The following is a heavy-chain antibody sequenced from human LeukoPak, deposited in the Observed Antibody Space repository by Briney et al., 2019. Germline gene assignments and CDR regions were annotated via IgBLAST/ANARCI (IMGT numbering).Heavy chain of an antibody. V-gene: IGHV3-53*01. CDR3: ARDRGGSGSYSADL. CDR1: GFTVSSNY. CDR2: IYSGGST. D-gene: IGHD1-26*01. Sequence: GGSLRLSCAASGFTVSSNYMSWVRQAPGKGLEWVSVIYSGGSTYCADSVKGRFTISRDNSKNTLYLQMNSLRAEDTAVYYCARDRGGSGSYSADLWGRGTLVTVSS. J-gene: IGHJ2*01.